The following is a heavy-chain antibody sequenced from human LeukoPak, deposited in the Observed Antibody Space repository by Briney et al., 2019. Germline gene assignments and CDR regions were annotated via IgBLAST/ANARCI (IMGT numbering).Heavy chain of an antibody. CDR3: ARGSGYYGEDFEY. J-gene: IGHJ4*02. CDR1: GGSFDGYY. D-gene: IGHD3-22*01. V-gene: IGHV4-34*01. CDR2: IVYSGST. Sequence: SETLSLTCAVFGGSFDGYYWTWIRQSPGTGLEWIGEIVYSGSTNYNPSLKSRVSISADTSKVQFSLTLSSVTAADTAVYYCARGSGYYGEDFEYWGQGTLVTVSS.